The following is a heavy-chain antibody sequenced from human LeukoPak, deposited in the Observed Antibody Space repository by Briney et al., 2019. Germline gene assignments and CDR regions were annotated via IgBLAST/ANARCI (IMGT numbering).Heavy chain of an antibody. D-gene: IGHD2-2*01. J-gene: IGHJ4*02. CDR2: INHSGST. CDR3: ACVLRRRYQLSDH. Sequence: SETLSLTCAVYGGSFSGYYWSWIRQPPGKGLEWIGEINHSGSTNYNPSLKSRVTISVDTSKNQFSLKLSSVTAADTAVYYCACVLRRRYQLSDHWGQGTLVTVSS. CDR1: GGSFSGYY. V-gene: IGHV4-34*01.